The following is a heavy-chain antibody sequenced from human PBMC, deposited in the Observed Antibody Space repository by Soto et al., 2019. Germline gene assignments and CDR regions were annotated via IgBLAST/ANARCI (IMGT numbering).Heavy chain of an antibody. CDR3: ARGVVVPLGAFDI. CDR1: GGSISSSSYY. J-gene: IGHJ3*02. V-gene: IGHV4-39*01. Sequence: QLQLQESGPGLVKPSETLSLTCTVSGGSISSSSYYWGWIRQPPGKGLEWIGSIYYSGSTYYNPSLKSRVTISVDTSKNQFSLKLSFVTAADTAVYYCARGVVVPLGAFDIWGQGTMVTVSS. CDR2: IYYSGST. D-gene: IGHD2-15*01.